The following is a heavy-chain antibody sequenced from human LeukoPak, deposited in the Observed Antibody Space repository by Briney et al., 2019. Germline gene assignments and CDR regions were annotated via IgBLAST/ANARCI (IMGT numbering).Heavy chain of an antibody. CDR2: INHSGST. D-gene: IGHD6-13*01. J-gene: IGHJ4*02. CDR1: GGSISSYY. CDR3: ARGRRSSSWYSLIDY. Sequence: SETLSLTCTVSGGSISSYYWSWIRQPAGKGLEWIGEINHSGSTNYNPSFKSRVTISVDTSKNQFSLKLSSVTAADTAVYYCARGRRSSSWYSLIDYWGQGTLVTVSS. V-gene: IGHV4-34*01.